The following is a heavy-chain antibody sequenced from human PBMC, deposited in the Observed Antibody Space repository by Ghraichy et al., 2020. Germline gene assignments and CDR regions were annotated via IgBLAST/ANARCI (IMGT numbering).Heavy chain of an antibody. CDR1: GGSFSGYY. CDR2: INHSGST. CDR3: ARKKNWYSSGWYPDY. Sequence: SETLSLTCAVYGGSFSGYYWSWIRQPPGKGLEWIGEINHSGSTNYNPSLKSRVTISVDTSKNQFSLKLSSVTAADTAVYYCARKKNWYSSGWYPDYWGQGTLVTVSS. J-gene: IGHJ4*02. V-gene: IGHV4-34*01. D-gene: IGHD6-19*01.